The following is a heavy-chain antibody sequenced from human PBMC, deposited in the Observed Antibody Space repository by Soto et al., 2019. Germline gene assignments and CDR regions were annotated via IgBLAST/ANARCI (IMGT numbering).Heavy chain of an antibody. Sequence: EVQLLESGGGLVQPGGSLKLSCTASGFTFSTYAMSWVRQAPGKGLEWVSTITSLSSLYYADSVKGRFTISRDNSNNTLYLQMNSLRDEDTAVYYCAKGPLIVVVPFDSWGQGTLVTVSS. D-gene: IGHD2-15*01. CDR3: AKGPLIVVVPFDS. CDR2: ITSLSSL. V-gene: IGHV3-23*01. J-gene: IGHJ4*02. CDR1: GFTFSTYA.